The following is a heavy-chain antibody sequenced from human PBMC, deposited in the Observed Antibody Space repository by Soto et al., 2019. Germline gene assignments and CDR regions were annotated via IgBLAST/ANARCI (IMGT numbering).Heavy chain of an antibody. CDR1: GGSISSYY. D-gene: IGHD3-10*01. CDR3: ARHVPIDGSGSYYNFLYYFDY. V-gene: IGHV4-59*08. CDR2: IYYSGST. Sequence: SETLSLTCTVSGGSISSYYWSWIRQPPGKGLEWIGYIYYSGSTNYNPSLKSRVTISVDTSKNQFSLKLSSVTAADTAVYYCARHVPIDGSGSYYNFLYYFDYWGQGTLVTVSS. J-gene: IGHJ4*02.